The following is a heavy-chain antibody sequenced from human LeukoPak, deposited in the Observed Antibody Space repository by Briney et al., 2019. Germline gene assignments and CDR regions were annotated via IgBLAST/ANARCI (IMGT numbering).Heavy chain of an antibody. J-gene: IGHJ4*02. D-gene: IGHD3-10*01. V-gene: IGHV3-33*01. Sequence: GGSLRLSCAASGFTFSSYGMHWVRQAPGKWLEWVAVIWYDGSNKYYADSVKGRFTISRDNSKNTLYLQMNSLRAEDTAVYYCARDENTMVRGIHFDYWGQGTLVTVSS. CDR3: ARDENTMVRGIHFDY. CDR2: IWYDGSNK. CDR1: GFTFSSYG.